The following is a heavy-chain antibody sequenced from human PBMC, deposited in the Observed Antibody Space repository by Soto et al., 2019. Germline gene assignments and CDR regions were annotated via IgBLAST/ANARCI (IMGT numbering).Heavy chain of an antibody. J-gene: IGHJ6*02. CDR1: GFTFSSYG. CDR2: ISYDGSNK. CDR3: AKEHGYYYYYGMDV. Sequence: PGGSLRLSCAASGFTFSSYGMHWVRQAPGKGLEWVAIISYDGSNKYYADSVKGRFTISRDNSKNTLYLQMNSLRAEDTAVYYCAKEHGYYYYYGMDVWGQGTTVTVSS. V-gene: IGHV3-30*18.